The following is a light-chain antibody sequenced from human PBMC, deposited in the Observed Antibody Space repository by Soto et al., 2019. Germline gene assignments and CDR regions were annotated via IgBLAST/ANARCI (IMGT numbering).Light chain of an antibody. CDR3: QQYYDAPFT. J-gene: IGKJ2*01. CDR2: WAS. V-gene: IGKV4-1*01. Sequence: DFVMTQSPESLAVSLGERATINCKSSRSVLYTSNNKNYLAWYQQKPGQPPKLLIYWASIRESGVSDRFSGSGSGTDFTLTIGSLQAEDVAVYYCQQYYDAPFTFGQGTKLEIK. CDR1: RSVLYTSNNKNY.